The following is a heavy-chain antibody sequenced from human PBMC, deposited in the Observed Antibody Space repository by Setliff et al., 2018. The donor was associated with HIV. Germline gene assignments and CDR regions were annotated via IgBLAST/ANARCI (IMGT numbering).Heavy chain of an antibody. CDR2: MNPNSGNT. CDR3: ARGHCSGTNCYGVDYYGMDV. CDR1: GYTFTSYD. Sequence: ASVKVSCKASGYTFTSYDINWVRQATGQGLEWMGWMNPNSGNTGYAQKFQGRVTMTRNTSISTAYMELSSLRSEDTAVYYCARGHCSGTNCYGVDYYGMDVWCQGTTVTVSS. J-gene: IGHJ6*02. V-gene: IGHV1-8*02. D-gene: IGHD2-2*01.